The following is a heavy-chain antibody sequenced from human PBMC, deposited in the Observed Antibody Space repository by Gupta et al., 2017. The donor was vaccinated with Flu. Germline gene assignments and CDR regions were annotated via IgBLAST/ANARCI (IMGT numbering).Heavy chain of an antibody. D-gene: IGHD6-25*01. CDR2: IIPIFGTA. V-gene: IGHV1-69*01. CDR1: GGTFRTYG. J-gene: IGHJ4*02. CDR3: AGGLYSSATRPLEY. Sequence: QVQLVQSGAAVTKPGSSVKVSCKASGGTFRTYGIGWVRQAPGQGLEYMGGIIPIFGTADYAQKFQGRVTITADESTSTAYMEVSSLRSEDTAVYYCAGGLYSSATRPLEYWGQGTLVTVSS.